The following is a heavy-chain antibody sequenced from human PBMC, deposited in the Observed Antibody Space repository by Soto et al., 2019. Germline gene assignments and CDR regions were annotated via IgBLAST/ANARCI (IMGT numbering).Heavy chain of an antibody. J-gene: IGHJ6*02. Sequence: SETLSLTCAVSGYSISSGYYWGWIRQPPGKGLEWIGNIHHSGTTYYNPSLKSRVTISIDRSKNQFSLKLSSVTAADTAVYYCAREGDNMVRGVIIMNYYGMDVWGQGTTVTVSS. V-gene: IGHV4-38-2*02. CDR3: AREGDNMVRGVIIMNYYGMDV. CDR2: IHHSGTT. D-gene: IGHD3-10*01. CDR1: GYSISSGYY.